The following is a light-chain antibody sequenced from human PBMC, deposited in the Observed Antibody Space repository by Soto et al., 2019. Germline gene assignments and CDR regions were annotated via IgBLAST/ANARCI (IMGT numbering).Light chain of an antibody. CDR1: SSNIGSNT. J-gene: IGLJ2*01. V-gene: IGLV1-44*01. Sequence: QAVVTQAPSASGTPGQRVTISCSGSSSNIGSNTVSWYQQVPGTAPKLLIYSNDQQPSAVPDRFSVSKSGTSASLAIGGLQSEDEADYYCAAWDGSLNGWVFGGGTKVTVL. CDR3: AAWDGSLNGWV. CDR2: SND.